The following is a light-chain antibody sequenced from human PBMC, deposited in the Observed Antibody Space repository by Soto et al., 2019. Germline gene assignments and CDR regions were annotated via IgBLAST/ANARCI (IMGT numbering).Light chain of an antibody. J-gene: IGKJ1*01. Sequence: EIVMTQSPATLSVSPGERATLSCRASQSVAGNLAWYQQKPGQAPRLLIYGASTRATGIPARFSGSGSGTEFTLTISSLQSEDFAVYFCQQYNNWPRTFGQGTKVEIK. V-gene: IGKV3-15*01. CDR3: QQYNNWPRT. CDR1: QSVAGN. CDR2: GAS.